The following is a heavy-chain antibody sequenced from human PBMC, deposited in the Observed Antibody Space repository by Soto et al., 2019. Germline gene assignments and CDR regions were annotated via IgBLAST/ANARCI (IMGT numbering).Heavy chain of an antibody. D-gene: IGHD6-19*01. V-gene: IGHV4-31*03. CDR1: GDSIDAGGYY. CDR3: ARLYSSCSGWFHP. J-gene: IGHJ5*02. Sequence: TMSLRCFVSGDSIDAGGYYWSWISDHPGKGLEWIGSFYSSGSIIYNPSLRSRVSITGDMSTNQFSISLTSVTAADTARYYSARLYSSCSGWFHPSAQTTLLTV. CDR2: FYSSGSI.